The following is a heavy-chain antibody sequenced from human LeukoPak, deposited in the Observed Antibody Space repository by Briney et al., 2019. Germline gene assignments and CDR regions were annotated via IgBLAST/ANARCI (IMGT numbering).Heavy chain of an antibody. D-gene: IGHD5-24*01. CDR2: IIPIFGTA. V-gene: IGHV1-69*13. CDR3: ARVTATPI. Sequence: GASVKVSCKASGYTFTSYGISWVRQAPGQGLEWMGGIIPIFGTANYAQKFQGRVTITADESTSTAYMELSSLRSEDTAVYHCARVTATPIWGQGTLVTVSS. J-gene: IGHJ4*02. CDR1: GYTFTSYG.